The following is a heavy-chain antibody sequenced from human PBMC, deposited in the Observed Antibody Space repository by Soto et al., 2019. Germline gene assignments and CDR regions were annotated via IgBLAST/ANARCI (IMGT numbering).Heavy chain of an antibody. V-gene: IGHV1-18*01. CDR3: ARQNYYSGMDV. Sequence: ASVKVSCKASGYTFTSYFITWVRQAPGQGLEWMGWISAYNGNTNYAQMLQGRVTMTTDTSTATAYMEMRSLRSDDTAVYYCARQNYYSGMDVWGQGTTVTVSS. CDR1: GYTFTSYF. J-gene: IGHJ6*02. CDR2: ISAYNGNT.